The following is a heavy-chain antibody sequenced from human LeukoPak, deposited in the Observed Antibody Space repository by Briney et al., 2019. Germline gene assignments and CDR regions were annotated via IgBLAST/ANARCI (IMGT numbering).Heavy chain of an antibody. Sequence: ASVKVSCKASGYTFTSYGISWVRQAPGQGLERMGWISAYNGNTNYAQKLQGRVTMTTDTSTSTAYMELRSLRSDDTAVYYCARVRYYYDSSGNFDYWGQGTLVTVSS. V-gene: IGHV1-18*01. J-gene: IGHJ4*02. CDR2: ISAYNGNT. D-gene: IGHD3-22*01. CDR3: ARVRYYYDSSGNFDY. CDR1: GYTFTSYG.